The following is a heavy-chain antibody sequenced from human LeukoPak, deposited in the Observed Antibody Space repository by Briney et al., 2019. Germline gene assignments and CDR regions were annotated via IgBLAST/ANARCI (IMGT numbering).Heavy chain of an antibody. CDR3: AREHSGYHQIGFDY. D-gene: IGHD3-22*01. CDR1: GYIFTGYY. J-gene: IGHJ4*02. CDR2: INPNSGGT. Sequence: ASVKVSCKASGYIFTGYYMHWVRQAPGQGLEWMGWINPNSGGTNYAQKFQGRVTMTRDTSISTAYMELSRLRSDDTAVYYCAREHSGYHQIGFDYWGQGTLVTVSS. V-gene: IGHV1-2*02.